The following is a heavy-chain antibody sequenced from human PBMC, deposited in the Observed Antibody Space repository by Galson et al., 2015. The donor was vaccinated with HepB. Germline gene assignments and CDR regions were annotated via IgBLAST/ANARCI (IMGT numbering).Heavy chain of an antibody. J-gene: IGHJ4*02. V-gene: IGHV3-53*01. CDR2: IYSGGST. CDR1: GFTVSNNY. Sequence: SLRLSCAASGFTVSNNYISWVRQAPGKGLEWVPVIYSGGSTYYADSVRGRFTISADNSKNTLFLQMNSLRAEDTAVYYCARDGVDGDYLLWLDYWGQGTLVTVSS. D-gene: IGHD4-17*01. CDR3: ARDGVDGDYLLWLDY.